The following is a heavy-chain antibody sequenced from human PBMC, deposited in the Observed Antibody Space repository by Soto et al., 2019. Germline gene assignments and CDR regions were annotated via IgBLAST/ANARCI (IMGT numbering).Heavy chain of an antibody. CDR3: ARKGYYYGDGMDV. V-gene: IGHV1-8*01. J-gene: IGHJ6*02. D-gene: IGHD3-22*01. CDR2: MNPNSVNT. Sequence: ASVKVSCKASGYTFTSYDINWVRQAAGQGLERVGCMNPNSVNTGYAQKIQCRVTMTRNTSISTASMELSSLISEDTAVYYCARKGYYYGDGMDVCGQVTTVTVS. CDR1: GYTFTSYD.